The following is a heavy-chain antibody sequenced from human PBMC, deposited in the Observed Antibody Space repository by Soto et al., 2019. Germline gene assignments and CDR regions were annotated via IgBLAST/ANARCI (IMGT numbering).Heavy chain of an antibody. CDR1: GGSISSSSYY. J-gene: IGHJ5*02. D-gene: IGHD6-19*01. Sequence: SSETLSLTCTVSGGSISSSSYYWVWIRQPPGKGLEWIGSIFYSGSTYYNPSLKSRVTISVDTSKNQFSLKLSSVTAADTAVYYCARQSAVAGNWFDPWGQGTLVTVSS. V-gene: IGHV4-39*01. CDR2: IFYSGST. CDR3: ARQSAVAGNWFDP.